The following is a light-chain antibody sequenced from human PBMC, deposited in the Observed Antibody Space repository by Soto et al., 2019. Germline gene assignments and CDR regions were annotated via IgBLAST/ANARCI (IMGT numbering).Light chain of an antibody. J-gene: IGKJ3*01. CDR2: AAS. CDR1: QGISNY. Sequence: DIQMTQSPSSLSESVGDRVTITCRASQGISNYIAWYQQKPGKAPKLLIYAASTLQSGVPSRFSVSGSGSDFTLTINSLQPEDVATYYCQKYSSVPLFGPGTKVDIK. CDR3: QKYSSVPL. V-gene: IGKV1-27*01.